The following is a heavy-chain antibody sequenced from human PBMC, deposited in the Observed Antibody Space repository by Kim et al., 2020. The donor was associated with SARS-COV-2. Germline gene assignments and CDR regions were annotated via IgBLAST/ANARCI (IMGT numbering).Heavy chain of an antibody. CDR2: VSHSGDT. CDR3: AGTSGRGYVFG. D-gene: IGHD5-18*01. J-gene: IGHJ6*04. V-gene: IGHV4-34*01. CDR1: GGSFSDYS. Sequence: SETLSLTCAVYGGSFSDYSWSWIRQSPEKGLEWIGEVSHSGDTNYNPSLSSRVTISVDTSKNQFSLKVNSVTAADMAVYFCAGTSGRGYVFGRGEGTTMTVSS.